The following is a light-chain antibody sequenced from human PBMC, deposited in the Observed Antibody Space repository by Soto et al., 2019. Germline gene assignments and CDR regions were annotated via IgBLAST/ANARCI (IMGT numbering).Light chain of an antibody. J-gene: IGKJ1*01. CDR1: QSISSW. Sequence: IPMTQSPSTLSASVGDRVTITCRASQSISSWLAWYQQKPGKSPKLLIYKASSFESGVPSRFSGSGSGTEFTLTISSLQPDDFATYYCQEYNSYWTIGQGTKVEIK. V-gene: IGKV1-5*03. CDR3: QEYNSYWT. CDR2: KAS.